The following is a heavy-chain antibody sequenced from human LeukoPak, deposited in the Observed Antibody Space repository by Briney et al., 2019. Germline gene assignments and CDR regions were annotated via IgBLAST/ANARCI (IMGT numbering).Heavy chain of an antibody. Sequence: ASVKVSCKVSGYTLTELSMHWVRQAPGKGLEWMGGFDPEDGETIYAQKFQGRVTMTEDTSTDTAYMELSSLRSEDTAVYYCARDQGCSGGSCYRKYYYYYGMDVWGQGTTVTVSS. CDR3: ARDQGCSGGSCYRKYYYYYGMDV. J-gene: IGHJ6*02. CDR1: GYTLTELS. D-gene: IGHD2-15*01. CDR2: FDPEDGET. V-gene: IGHV1-24*01.